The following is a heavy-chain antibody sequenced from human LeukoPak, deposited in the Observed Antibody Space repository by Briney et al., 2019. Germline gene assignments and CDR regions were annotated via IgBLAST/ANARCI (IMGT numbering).Heavy chain of an antibody. CDR3: ARMMTDFDGSGHDIQRGAFDI. J-gene: IGHJ3*02. CDR1: GFTFNRYR. Sequence: GGSLRLSCAASGFTFNRYRLHWVRQAPGKGLEWVAVISYDGRYQFYADSVKGRFTVFRDNSKNTLSLQMNSLRAEDTAVYHCARMMTDFDGSGHDIQRGAFDIWGQGTMVTV. V-gene: IGHV3-30*04. CDR2: ISYDGRYQ. D-gene: IGHD3-22*01.